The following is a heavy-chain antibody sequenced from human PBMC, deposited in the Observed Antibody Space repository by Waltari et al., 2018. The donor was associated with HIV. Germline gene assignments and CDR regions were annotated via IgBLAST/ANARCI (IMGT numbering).Heavy chain of an antibody. CDR1: GGSISSYY. Sequence: QVQLQESGPGLVKPSETLSLTCTVPGGSISSYYWSWIRQPPGKGLEWIGYIYYSGSTNYNPSLKSRVTISVDTSKNQFSLKLSSVTAADTAVYYCARGYYDILTAYDYWGQGTLVTVSS. CDR3: ARGYYDILTAYDY. J-gene: IGHJ4*02. V-gene: IGHV4-59*01. D-gene: IGHD3-9*01. CDR2: IYYSGST.